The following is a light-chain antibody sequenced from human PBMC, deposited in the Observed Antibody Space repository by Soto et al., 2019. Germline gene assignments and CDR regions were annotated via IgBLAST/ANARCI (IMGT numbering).Light chain of an antibody. Sequence: QSVLTQPPSASGSPGQSVAISCTGTASDIGSYTFVSWYQQHPGKAPKLLIYDVNKRPSGVPDRFSGSKSGNTASLTVSGLQAEDEADYYCSAHGGTNPYVFGTGTKLTVL. CDR3: SAHGGTNPYV. CDR1: ASDIGSYTF. J-gene: IGLJ1*01. CDR2: DVN. V-gene: IGLV2-8*01.